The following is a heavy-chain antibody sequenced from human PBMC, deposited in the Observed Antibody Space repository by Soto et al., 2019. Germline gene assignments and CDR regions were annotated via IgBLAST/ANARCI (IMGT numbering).Heavy chain of an antibody. CDR3: ARLNYDFWSGYGH. D-gene: IGHD3-3*01. V-gene: IGHV3-48*01. J-gene: IGHJ4*02. Sequence: HPGGSLRLSCAASGFTFSSYSMNWVRQAPGKGLEWVSYISSSSSTIYYADSVKGRFTISRDNAKNSLYLQMNSLRAEDTAVYYCARLNYDFWSGYGHWGQGTLVTVSS. CDR1: GFTFSSYS. CDR2: ISSSSSTI.